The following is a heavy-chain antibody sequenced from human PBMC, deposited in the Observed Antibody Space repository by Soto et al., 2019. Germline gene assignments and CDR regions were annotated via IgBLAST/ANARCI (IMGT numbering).Heavy chain of an antibody. V-gene: IGHV3-74*01. CDR2: INGDGSTI. Sequence: EVQLVESGGGLVQPGGSLRLSCAASGFTISNSWIHWVRQAPGKGLVWVSRINGDGSTINYADSVKGRFTISRDNAKNTLYLQLNSLRVEDTAVYYCVNGGYSGAGVYYFDFWGQGTLVTVSS. CDR3: VNGGYSGAGVYYFDF. D-gene: IGHD5-12*01. J-gene: IGHJ4*02. CDR1: GFTISNSW.